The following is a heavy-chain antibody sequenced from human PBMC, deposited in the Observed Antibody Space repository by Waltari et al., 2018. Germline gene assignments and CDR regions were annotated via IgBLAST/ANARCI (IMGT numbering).Heavy chain of an antibody. CDR2: IKQDGSEK. V-gene: IGHV3-7*01. Sequence: EVQLVESGGGLVQPGGSLRLSCAASGFTFSSYWMSWVRQAPGKGLEWVANIKQDGSEKNYVDSGKGRFTISRDNAKNSLYLQMNSLRAEDTAVYYCARLPMVRGVISFDYWGQGTLVTVSS. CDR1: GFTFSSYW. CDR3: ARLPMVRGVISFDY. D-gene: IGHD3-10*01. J-gene: IGHJ4*02.